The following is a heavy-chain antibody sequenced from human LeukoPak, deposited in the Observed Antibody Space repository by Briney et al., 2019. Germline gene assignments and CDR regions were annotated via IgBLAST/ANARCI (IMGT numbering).Heavy chain of an antibody. CDR2: VRSKANNHAT. CDR1: GFIFSGSA. D-gene: IGHD6-19*01. V-gene: IGHV3-73*01. J-gene: IGHJ4*02. Sequence: GGSLRLSCAASGFIFSGSAMHWVRQASGKGLEWVGRVRSKANNHATTYAAALKGRFNISRDDSRNTIYLEMSSLKAEDTAVYYCTRGTSSGFDYWGRGTLVTVSS. CDR3: TRGTSSGFDY.